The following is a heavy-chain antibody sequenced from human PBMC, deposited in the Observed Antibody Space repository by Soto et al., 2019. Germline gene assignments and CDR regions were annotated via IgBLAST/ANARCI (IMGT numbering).Heavy chain of an antibody. D-gene: IGHD1-7*01. CDR1: GYTFTSYG. CDR3: ATRYNWNYGPYFDY. V-gene: IGHV1-18*01. CDR2: ISTHNGNT. J-gene: IGHJ4*02. Sequence: ASVKVSCKASGYTFTSYGISWVRQAPGQGLEWMGWISTHNGNTNYAQKLQGRVTMTTDTSTSTAYMELRSLRSGDTAVYYCATRYNWNYGPYFDYWGQGTLVTVSS.